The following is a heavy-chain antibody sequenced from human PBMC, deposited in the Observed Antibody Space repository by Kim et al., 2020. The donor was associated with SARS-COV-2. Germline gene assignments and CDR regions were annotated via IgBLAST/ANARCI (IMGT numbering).Heavy chain of an antibody. CDR2: INHSGST. Sequence: ETLSLTCAVYGGSFSGYYWSWIRQPPGKGLEWIGEINHSGSTNYNPSLKSRVTISVDTSKNQFSLKLSSVTAADTAVYYCARGEGYCSGGSCLFKNYYYYYGMDVWGQGTTVTVSS. D-gene: IGHD2-15*01. J-gene: IGHJ6*02. CDR1: GGSFSGYY. V-gene: IGHV4-34*01. CDR3: ARGEGYCSGGSCLFKNYYYYYGMDV.